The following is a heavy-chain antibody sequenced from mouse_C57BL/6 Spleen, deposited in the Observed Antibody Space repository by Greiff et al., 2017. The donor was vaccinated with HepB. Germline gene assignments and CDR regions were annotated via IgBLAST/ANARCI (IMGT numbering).Heavy chain of an antibody. CDR1: GYNFTSYW. V-gene: IGHV1-52*01. CDR3: ARTYYSNYEYFDV. CDR2: IDPSDSET. J-gene: IGHJ1*03. D-gene: IGHD2-5*01. Sequence: VQLQQPGAELVRPGSSVKLSCKASGYNFTSYWMHWVTQRPIQGLEWIGNIDPSDSETHYNQKFKDKATLTVDKSSSTAYMQLSSLTSEDSAVYYCARTYYSNYEYFDVWGTGTTVTVSS.